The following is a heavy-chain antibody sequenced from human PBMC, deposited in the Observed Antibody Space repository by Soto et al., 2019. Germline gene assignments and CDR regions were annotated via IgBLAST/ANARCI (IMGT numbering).Heavy chain of an antibody. Sequence: PGESLKISCKGSGYSFTSYWIGWVRQMPGKGLEWMGIIYPGDSDTRYSPSFQGQVTISADKSISTAYLQWSSLKASDTAMYYCARSIAAAGTSAYSCGLYRYYSYGMDVWGQPTNGTVS. J-gene: IGHJ6*02. V-gene: IGHV5-51*01. CDR2: IYPGDSDT. D-gene: IGHD6-13*01. CDR1: GYSFTSYW. CDR3: ARSIAAAGTSAYSCGLYRYYSYGMDV.